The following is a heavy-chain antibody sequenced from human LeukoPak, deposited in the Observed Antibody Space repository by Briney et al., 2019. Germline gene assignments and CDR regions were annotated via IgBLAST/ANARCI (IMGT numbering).Heavy chain of an antibody. V-gene: IGHV3-21*01. Sequence: GGSLRLSCAASGFTFSSYSMNWVRQAPGKGLEWVSSISTTSDYIYYADSLKGRLTISRDNAKNSLYLQMNSLRAEDTAVYYCASGGVYSQGFDYWGQGTLVTVSS. CDR2: ISTTSDYI. J-gene: IGHJ4*02. CDR3: ASGGVYSQGFDY. CDR1: GFTFSSYS. D-gene: IGHD5/OR15-5a*01.